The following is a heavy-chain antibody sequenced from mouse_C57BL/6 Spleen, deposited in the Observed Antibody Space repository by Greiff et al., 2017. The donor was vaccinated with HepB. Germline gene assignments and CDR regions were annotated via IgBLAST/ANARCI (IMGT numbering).Heavy chain of an antibody. CDR1: GYTFTSYW. V-gene: IGHV1-64*01. J-gene: IGHJ1*03. D-gene: IGHD2-3*01. CDR2: IHPNSGST. Sequence: QVQLQQPGAELVKPGASVKLSCKASGYTFTSYWMHWVKQRPGQGLEWIGMIHPNSGSTNYNEKFKSKATLTVDKSSSTAYMKLSSLTSEDSAVYYCAREPSYGGYYVRYLDVWGTGTTVTVSS. CDR3: AREPSYGGYYVRYLDV.